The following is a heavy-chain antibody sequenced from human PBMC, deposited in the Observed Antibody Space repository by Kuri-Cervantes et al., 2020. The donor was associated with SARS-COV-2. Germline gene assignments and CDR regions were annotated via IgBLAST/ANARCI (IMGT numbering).Heavy chain of an antibody. J-gene: IGHJ6*02. CDR1: GFTVSNNY. CDR2: IYYSGST. Sequence: ESLKISCEVSGFTVSNNYMSWVRQAPGKGLEWIGSIYYSGSTYYNPPLKSRVTISVDTSKNQFSLKLSSVTAADTAVYYCARGLGDYYYYYGMDVWGQGTTVTVSS. D-gene: IGHD7-27*01. V-gene: IGHV4-38-2*01. CDR3: ARGLGDYYYYYGMDV.